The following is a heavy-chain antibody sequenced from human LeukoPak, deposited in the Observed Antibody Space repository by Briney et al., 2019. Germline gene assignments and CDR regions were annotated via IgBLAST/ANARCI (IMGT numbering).Heavy chain of an antibody. Sequence: GGSLRLSCAASGFTFSSYDMHWVRQATGKGLEWVSAIGTAGDTYYPGSVKGRFTISREDAKNSLYLQMNSLRAEDTAVYYCAKDPGYSSGSSFFDYWGQGTLVTVSS. CDR1: GFTFSSYD. V-gene: IGHV3-13*01. CDR3: AKDPGYSSGSSFFDY. CDR2: IGTAGDT. D-gene: IGHD6-19*01. J-gene: IGHJ4*02.